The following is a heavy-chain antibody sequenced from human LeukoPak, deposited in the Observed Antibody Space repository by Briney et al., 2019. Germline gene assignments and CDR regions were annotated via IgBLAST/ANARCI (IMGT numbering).Heavy chain of an antibody. CDR2: IIPIFGTA. J-gene: IGHJ4*02. D-gene: IGHD3-22*01. CDR3: ASGYYDSSGYCPLDY. V-gene: IGHV1-69*01. CDR1: GGSFSSYA. Sequence: HRASVKVSCKASGGSFSSYAISWVRQAPGRGLEWMGGIIPIFGTANYAQKFQGRVTITADESTSTAYMELSSLRSEDTAVYYCASGYYDSSGYCPLDYWGQGTLVTVSS.